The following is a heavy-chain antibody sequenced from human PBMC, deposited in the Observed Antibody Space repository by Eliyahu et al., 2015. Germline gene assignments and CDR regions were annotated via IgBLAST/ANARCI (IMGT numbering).Heavy chain of an antibody. CDR1: GFTFDNYA. J-gene: IGHJ4*02. CDR3: TKDSSCPTCYFDF. V-gene: IGHV3-43*02. CDR2: ISGDGGTT. D-gene: IGHD6-13*01. Sequence: EVHLVESGGGVVQSGGSLRLSCAASGFTFDNYAMHWVRQAPGKGLEWVSXISGDGGTTYYADSVKGRFTISRDNSKNSLYLQMNSLRTEDTALYYCTKDSSCPTCYFDFWGQGTLVTVSS.